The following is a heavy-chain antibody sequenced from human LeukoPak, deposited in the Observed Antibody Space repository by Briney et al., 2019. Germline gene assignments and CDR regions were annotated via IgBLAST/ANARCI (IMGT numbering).Heavy chain of an antibody. D-gene: IGHD5-12*01. Sequence: GSSVKVSCKASGGTFSSYAISWVRQAPGQGLEWMGGIIPIFGTANYAQKFQGRVTITTDESTSTAYMELSSLRSEDTAVYYCARARMVATYFGYYYMDVWGKGTTVTVSS. CDR2: IIPIFGTA. J-gene: IGHJ6*03. V-gene: IGHV1-69*05. CDR1: GGTFSSYA. CDR3: ARARMVATYFGYYYMDV.